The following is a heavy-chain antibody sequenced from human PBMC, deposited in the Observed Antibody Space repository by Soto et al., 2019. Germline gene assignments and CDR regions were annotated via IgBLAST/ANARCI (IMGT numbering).Heavy chain of an antibody. V-gene: IGHV3-23*01. CDR2: ISVSGGST. J-gene: IGHJ4*02. D-gene: IGHD6-19*01. CDR3: AKENGRGAWYPVDY. Sequence: PGGSLRLSCAASGFTFSNYAMSWVRQAPGKGLEWVSAISVSGGSTHYADSVKGRFTISRDNSKNTLSLQMSGLRAEDTAVYYCAKENGRGAWYPVDYWGQGTLVTVSS. CDR1: GFTFSNYA.